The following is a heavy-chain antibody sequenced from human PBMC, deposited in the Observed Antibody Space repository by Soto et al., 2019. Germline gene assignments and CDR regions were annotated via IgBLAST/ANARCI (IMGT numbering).Heavy chain of an antibody. D-gene: IGHD6-13*01. J-gene: IGHJ6*02. Sequence: GESLKISCKGSGYSFTSYWISWVRQMPGKGLEWMGRIDPSDSYTNYSPSFQGHVTISADKSIGTAYLQWSSLKASDTAMYYCAGTLDVAAGTFPHYYGMDVWGQGTTVTVSS. CDR3: AGTLDVAAGTFPHYYGMDV. CDR2: IDPSDSYT. CDR1: GYSFTSYW. V-gene: IGHV5-10-1*01.